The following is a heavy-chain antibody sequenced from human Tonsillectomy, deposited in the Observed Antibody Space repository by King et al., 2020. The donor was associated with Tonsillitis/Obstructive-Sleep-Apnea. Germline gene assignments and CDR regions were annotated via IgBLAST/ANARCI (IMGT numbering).Heavy chain of an antibody. D-gene: IGHD3-22*01. J-gene: IGHJ3*02. CDR1: GGSISRGGYY. Sequence: VQLQESGPGLVKPSQTLSLTCTVSGGSISRGGYYWGWIRQHPGKGLEWIGYIYYSGSTSYNPSLKSLVTISVDTSKNQFSLKLSSVTAADTAVYYCARDSSRGSAFDIWGQGTMVTVSS. V-gene: IGHV4-31*01. CDR3: ARDSSRGSAFDI. CDR2: IYYSGST.